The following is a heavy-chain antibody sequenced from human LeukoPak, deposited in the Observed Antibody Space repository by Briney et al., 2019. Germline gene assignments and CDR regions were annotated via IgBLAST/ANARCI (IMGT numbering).Heavy chain of an antibody. CDR2: ISYDGSNK. D-gene: IGHD4-11*01. V-gene: IGHV3-30*18. Sequence: PGRSLRLSCAASGFTFSSYGMHWVRQAPGKWLEWVAVISYDGSNKYYADSVKGRFTISRDNSKNTLYLQMNSLRAEDTAVYYCAKDSGPGSLTTVYYYGMDVWGQGTTVTVSS. CDR1: GFTFSSYG. J-gene: IGHJ6*02. CDR3: AKDSGPGSLTTVYYYGMDV.